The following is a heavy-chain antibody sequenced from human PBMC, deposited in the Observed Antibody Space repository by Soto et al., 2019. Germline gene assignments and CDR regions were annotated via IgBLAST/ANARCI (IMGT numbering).Heavy chain of an antibody. Sequence: QVQLVESGGGVVQPGRSLRLSCAASGFTFSSYAMHWVRQAPGKGLEWVAVISYDGSNKYYADSVKGRFTISRDNSKNTLYLQMNSLRAEDTAVYYCASGGYCSGGSCYNSYYFDYWGQGTLVPVSS. CDR1: GFTFSSYA. J-gene: IGHJ4*02. CDR3: ASGGYCSGGSCYNSYYFDY. D-gene: IGHD2-15*01. CDR2: ISYDGSNK. V-gene: IGHV3-30-3*01.